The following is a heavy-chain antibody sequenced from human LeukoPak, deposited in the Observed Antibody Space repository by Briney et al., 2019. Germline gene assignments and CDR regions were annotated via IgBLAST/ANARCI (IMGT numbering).Heavy chain of an antibody. CDR3: VREGRYGDYEGY. J-gene: IGHJ4*02. CDR2: IYYSGST. Sequence: SETLSLTCTVSGGSISSYYWSWIRQPPGKGLEWIGYIYYSGSTYYNPSLKSRVTISVDTSKNQFSLKLSSVTVADTAVYYCVREGRYGDYEGYWGQGTLVTVSS. V-gene: IGHV4-59*12. D-gene: IGHD4-17*01. CDR1: GGSISSYY.